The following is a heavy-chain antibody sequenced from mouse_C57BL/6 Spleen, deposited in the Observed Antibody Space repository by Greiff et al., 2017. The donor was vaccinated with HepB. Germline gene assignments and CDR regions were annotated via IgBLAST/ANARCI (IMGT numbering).Heavy chain of an antibody. D-gene: IGHD1-1*01. CDR1: GYAFSSSW. Sequence: QVQLQQSGPELVKPGASVKISCKASGYAFSSSWMNWVKQRPGKGLEWIGRIYPGDGDTNYNGKFKGKATLTADKSSSTAYMQLSSLTSEDSAVYFCHYYGSSSSFDYWGQGTTLTVSS. J-gene: IGHJ2*01. V-gene: IGHV1-82*01. CDR2: IYPGDGDT. CDR3: HYYGSSSSFDY.